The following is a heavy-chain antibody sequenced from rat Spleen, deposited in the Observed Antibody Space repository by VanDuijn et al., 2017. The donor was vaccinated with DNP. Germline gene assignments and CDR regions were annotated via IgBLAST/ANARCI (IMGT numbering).Heavy chain of an antibody. Sequence: EVKLVESGGGLVQPGRSLKLSCEASGFNFNDYWMGWVRQAPGKGLEWIAEINKDSRTIKYTPSLKEKFTISRDNAQKTLYLQMSKLGSEDTAIYYCVRERFGVDYWGQGVMVTVSS. V-gene: IGHV4-2*01. CDR2: INKDSRTI. J-gene: IGHJ2*01. D-gene: IGHD4-3*01. CDR3: VRERFGVDY. CDR1: GFNFNDYW.